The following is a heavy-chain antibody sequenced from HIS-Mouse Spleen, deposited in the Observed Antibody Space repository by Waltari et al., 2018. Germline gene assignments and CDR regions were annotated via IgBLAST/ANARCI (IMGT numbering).Heavy chain of an antibody. D-gene: IGHD7-27*01. Sequence: EVQLLESGGGLVQPGGSLRLSCAASGFTFTSYAMGWVRLAPGKGLEWVSAISGSGGSTYYADSVKGRFTISRDNSKNTLYLQMNSVRAEDTAVYYCAKQDLGIRKNYFDYWGQGTLVTVSS. V-gene: IGHV3-23*01. CDR1: GFTFTSYA. J-gene: IGHJ4*02. CDR3: AKQDLGIRKNYFDY. CDR2: ISGSGGST.